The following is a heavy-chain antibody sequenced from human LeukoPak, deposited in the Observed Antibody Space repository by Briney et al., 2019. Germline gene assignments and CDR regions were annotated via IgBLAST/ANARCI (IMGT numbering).Heavy chain of an antibody. D-gene: IGHD4-17*01. CDR3: ASRTTVTTVRYFDY. Sequence: PSETLSLTCAVSGGSISSSNWWNWVRPPPGKGLEWIGEIYHSGSTNYNPSLKSRVTISVDTSKNQFSLKLSSVTAADTAVYYCASRTTVTTVRYFDYWGQGTLVTVSS. CDR1: GGSISSSNW. V-gene: IGHV4-4*02. J-gene: IGHJ4*02. CDR2: IYHSGST.